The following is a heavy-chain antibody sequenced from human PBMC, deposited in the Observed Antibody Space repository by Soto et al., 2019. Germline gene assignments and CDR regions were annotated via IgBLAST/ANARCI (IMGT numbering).Heavy chain of an antibody. CDR1: GYTFANYG. CDR3: ARTGHSGSYDF. Sequence: ASVKVSCKASGYTFANYGIHWVRQAPGQRLEWMGWINAGNGGTKYSENFQGRVTITRDTSACTVYLGLSSLSSEDTASYYCARTGHSGSYDFWG. V-gene: IGHV1-3*01. CDR2: INAGNGGT. D-gene: IGHD2-8*02. J-gene: IGHJ5*01.